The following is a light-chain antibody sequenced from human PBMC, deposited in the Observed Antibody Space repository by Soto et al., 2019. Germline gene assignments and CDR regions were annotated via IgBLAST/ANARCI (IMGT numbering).Light chain of an antibody. CDR1: QGISNY. V-gene: IGKV1-27*01. CDR2: AAS. J-gene: IGKJ3*01. CDR3: KKYSSVPL. Sequence: DIQMTQSPSSLSASVGDRVTITCRASQGISNYIAWYQQKPGKAPKLLIYAASTLQSGVPSRFSGSGSGTDFTLPITSLRPEDVATNSGKKYSSVPLFAPGTKVNI.